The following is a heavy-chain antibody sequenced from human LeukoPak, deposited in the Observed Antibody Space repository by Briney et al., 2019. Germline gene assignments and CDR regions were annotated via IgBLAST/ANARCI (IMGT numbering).Heavy chain of an antibody. J-gene: IGHJ6*03. D-gene: IGHD4-17*01. V-gene: IGHV1-69*13. CDR3: ASLMTTVIRYYYYMDV. CDR1: GGTFSSYA. CDR2: IIPIFGTA. Sequence: SVKVSCKASGGTFSSYAISWVRQAPGQGLEWMGGIIPIFGTANYAQKFQGRVTITADESTSTAYMELSSLRSEDTAVYYCASLMTTVIRYYYYMDVWGKGTTVAVSS.